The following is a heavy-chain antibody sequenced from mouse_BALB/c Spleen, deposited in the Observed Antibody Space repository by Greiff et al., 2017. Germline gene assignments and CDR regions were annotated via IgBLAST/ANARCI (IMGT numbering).Heavy chain of an antibody. D-gene: IGHD1-1*01. CDR1: GFTFSSYA. Sequence: DVMLVESGGGLVKPGGSLKLSCAASGFTFSSYAMSWVRQTPEKRLEWVASISSGGSTYYPDSVKGRFTISRDNARNILYLQMSSLRSEDTAMYYCARRLLRHYAMDYWGQGTSVTVSS. CDR3: ARRLLRHYAMDY. V-gene: IGHV5-6-5*01. J-gene: IGHJ4*01. CDR2: ISSGGST.